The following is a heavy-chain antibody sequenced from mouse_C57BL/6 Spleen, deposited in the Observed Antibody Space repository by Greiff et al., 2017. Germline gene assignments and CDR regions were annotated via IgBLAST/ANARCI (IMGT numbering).Heavy chain of an antibody. CDR2: ISYDGSN. CDR3: ARGYYGSSYGGYYAMDY. CDR1: GYSITSGYY. V-gene: IGHV3-6*01. D-gene: IGHD1-1*01. J-gene: IGHJ4*01. Sequence: EVKLQESGPGLVKPSQSLSLTCSVTGYSITSGYYWNWIRQFPGNKLEWMGYISYDGSNNYNPSLKNRISITRDTSKNQFFLKLNSVTTEDTATYYCARGYYGSSYGGYYAMDYWGQGTSVTVSS.